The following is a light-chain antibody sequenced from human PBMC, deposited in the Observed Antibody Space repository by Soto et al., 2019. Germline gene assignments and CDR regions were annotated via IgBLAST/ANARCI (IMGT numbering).Light chain of an antibody. CDR1: QSVSSY. Sequence: EIVLTQSPATLSLSPGERATLSCRASQSVSSYLAWYQQKPGQAPRLLIYDAFNRATGIPARFSGSGSGTDFTLTISSLEPEDFAVYYCQQRSNWPPLFGQGTRLEIK. J-gene: IGKJ5*01. CDR3: QQRSNWPPL. CDR2: DAF. V-gene: IGKV3-11*01.